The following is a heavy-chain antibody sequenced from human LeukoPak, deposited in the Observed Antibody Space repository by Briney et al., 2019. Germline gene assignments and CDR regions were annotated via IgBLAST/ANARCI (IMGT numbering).Heavy chain of an antibody. CDR2: IIPIFGTT. Sequence: ASVKVSCKASGYTFTSYGISWVRQAPGQGLEWMGGIIPIFGTTNYAQKFQGRVTITAAESTSTAYMELSSLTSEDTAVYYCATTPGDTDYYYMDVWGKGTTVTVSS. J-gene: IGHJ6*03. CDR1: GYTFTSYG. CDR3: ATTPGDTDYYYMDV. D-gene: IGHD3-16*01. V-gene: IGHV1-69*13.